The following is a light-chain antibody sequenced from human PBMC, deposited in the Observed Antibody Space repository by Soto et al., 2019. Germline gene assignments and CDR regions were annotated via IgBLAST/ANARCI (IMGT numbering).Light chain of an antibody. Sequence: IVMTPFPDYKTVSLGERATINCKSSHSVLYSSNNRNYLGWYQQKPGQPPKLIINWASTRESGVPDRFIGSGSGTDFTLTINSLQAEDVAVYYCQEYDASPLTFGGGTKVDIK. CDR3: QEYDASPLT. CDR2: WAS. V-gene: IGKV4-1*01. J-gene: IGKJ4*01. CDR1: HSVLYSSNNRNY.